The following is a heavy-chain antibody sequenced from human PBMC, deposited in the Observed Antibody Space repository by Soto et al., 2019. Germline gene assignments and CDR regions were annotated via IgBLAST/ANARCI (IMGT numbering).Heavy chain of an antibody. CDR3: ARGLRWLDY. J-gene: IGHJ4*02. Sequence: PGGSLRLSCAASGFTFTNYWMTWVRQAPGMGLEWVANIKQDGSEKYYVDSVKGRFTISRDNAKNSLFLQMNSLRAEDTAVFYCARGLRWLDYWGQGTLVTVSS. CDR1: GFTFTNYW. D-gene: IGHD4-17*01. V-gene: IGHV3-7*04. CDR2: IKQDGSEK.